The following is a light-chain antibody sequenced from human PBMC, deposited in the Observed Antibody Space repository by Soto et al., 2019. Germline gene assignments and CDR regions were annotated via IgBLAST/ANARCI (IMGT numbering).Light chain of an antibody. J-gene: IGKJ2*01. CDR2: GAS. Sequence: EIVMTQSPATLSVSPGERATLSCRASQSISSELAWYQQKPGQPPRLLIYGASTRATGVPARFTGSGSGSDFTLTLSGLQSEDFAFDYCQQGHNWPLTFGQGPRLEI. CDR1: QSISSE. V-gene: IGKV3-15*01. CDR3: QQGHNWPLT.